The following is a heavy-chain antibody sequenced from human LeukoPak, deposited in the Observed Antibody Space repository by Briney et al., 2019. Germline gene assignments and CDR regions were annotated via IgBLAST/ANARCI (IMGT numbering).Heavy chain of an antibody. CDR2: IYTSGNT. D-gene: IGHD3-22*01. V-gene: IGHV4-4*07. CDR3: ARDGYYFDSSGYYF. Sequence: AETLSLTCSVSGGSISSYYGIWIRQPAGKGVEGIGHIYTSGNTNYNPSLKSRVTMSVDTSKNQFSLKLRSVTAADTAVYYCARDGYYFDSSGYYFWGQGTLVTVSS. CDR1: GGSISSYY. J-gene: IGHJ4*02.